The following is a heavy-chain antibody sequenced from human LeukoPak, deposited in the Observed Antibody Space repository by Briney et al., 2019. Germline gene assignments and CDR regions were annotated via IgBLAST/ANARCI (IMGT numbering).Heavy chain of an antibody. CDR1: GGSISGGSYY. CDR3: ARVFPGIDAFDI. J-gene: IGHJ3*02. D-gene: IGHD3-10*01. CDR2: IYTSGST. V-gene: IGHV4-61*02. Sequence: KPSQTLSLTCTVSGGSISGGSYYWSWIRQPAGKGLEWIGRIYTSGSTNYNPSLKSRVTISVDTSKNQFSLKLSSVTAADTAVYYCARVFPGIDAFDIWGQGTMVTVSS.